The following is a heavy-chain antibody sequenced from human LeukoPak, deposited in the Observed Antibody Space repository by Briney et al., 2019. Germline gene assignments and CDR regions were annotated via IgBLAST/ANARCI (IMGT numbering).Heavy chain of an antibody. J-gene: IGHJ6*02. CDR1: GYTFTSYG. Sequence: ASVKVSCKASGYTFTSYGISWVRQAPGQGLEWMGWINTNTGNPTYAQGFTGRFVFSLDTSVSTAYLQISSLKAEDTAVYYCASNMGGPYCGGDCYFYGMDVWGQGTTVTVSS. V-gene: IGHV7-4-1*02. CDR3: ASNMGGPYCGGDCYFYGMDV. CDR2: INTNTGNP. D-gene: IGHD2-21*01.